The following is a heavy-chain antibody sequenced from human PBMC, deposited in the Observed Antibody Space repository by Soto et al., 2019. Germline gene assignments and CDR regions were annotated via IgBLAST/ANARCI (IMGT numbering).Heavy chain of an antibody. CDR3: GKDPNGDHFGALDF. CDR1: GLSFASYA. D-gene: IGHD4-17*01. J-gene: IGHJ3*01. V-gene: IGHV3-23*01. CDR2: ITGSGAVT. Sequence: EVQFLESGGGVVRPGGSLRLSCVASGLSFASYAMTWVRQSSGKGLEWVACITGSGAVTSYTDSVRGRFIISRDKSKNTLYWQVDSLRADDTAVYYGGKDPNGDHFGALDFWGRETTVIVSS.